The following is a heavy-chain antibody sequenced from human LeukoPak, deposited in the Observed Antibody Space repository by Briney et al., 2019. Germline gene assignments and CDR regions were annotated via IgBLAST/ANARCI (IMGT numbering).Heavy chain of an antibody. Sequence: GGSLRLSCAASGFTFSSYAMSWVRQAPGKGLEWVSAISGSGGSTYYADSVKGRFTISRDNSKNTLYLQMNSLRAEDTAVYYCAKDHSGCYYGHDAFDIWGQGTMVTVSS. CDR3: AKDHSGCYYGHDAFDI. CDR1: GFTFSSYA. CDR2: ISGSGGST. J-gene: IGHJ3*02. D-gene: IGHD1-26*01. V-gene: IGHV3-23*01.